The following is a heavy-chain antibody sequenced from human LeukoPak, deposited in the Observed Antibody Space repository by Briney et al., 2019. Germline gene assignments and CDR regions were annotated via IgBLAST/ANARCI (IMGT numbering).Heavy chain of an antibody. CDR3: AKDRGSGSYSDY. Sequence: GGSLRLSCAASGFTFSSYGMHWVRQAPGKGLKWVAFIRYDGSNKYYADSVKGRFTISRDNSKNTLYLQMNSLRAEDTAVYYCAKDRGSGSYSDYWGQGTLVTVSS. D-gene: IGHD1-26*01. CDR2: IRYDGSNK. V-gene: IGHV3-30*02. CDR1: GFTFSSYG. J-gene: IGHJ4*02.